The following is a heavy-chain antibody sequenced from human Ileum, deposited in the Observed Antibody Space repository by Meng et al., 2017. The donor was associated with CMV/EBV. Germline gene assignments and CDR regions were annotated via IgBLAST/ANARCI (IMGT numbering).Heavy chain of an antibody. CDR3: ARASPQRRFLSY. J-gene: IGHJ4*02. CDR1: GHALSDYY. V-gene: IGHV4-34*01. D-gene: IGHD3-3*01. CDR2: INHRGNT. Sequence: VRSQHLGAGRLKPSWTLPLMCAVQGHALSDYYWTWIRHLPGKGLELIVEINHRGNTNYNPSLKSRVTISIDTSRNQFSLKLTSVTATDKAVYYCARASPQRRFLSYWGQGTLVTVSS.